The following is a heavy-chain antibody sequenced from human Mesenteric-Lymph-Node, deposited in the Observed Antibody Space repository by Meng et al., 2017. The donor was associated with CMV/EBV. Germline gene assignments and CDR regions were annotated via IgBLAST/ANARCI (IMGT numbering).Heavy chain of an antibody. CDR2: INTNTGNP. J-gene: IGHJ1*01. V-gene: IGHV7-4-1*02. D-gene: IGHD1-1*01. Sequence: KASGYTITDYGINWVRQAPGQGLEWMGWINTNTGNPTYAQGFTGRFVFSLDTSVSTAYLQISSLKAEDTAVYYCASTTLPTAGVGQHWGQGTLVTVSS. CDR1: GYTITDYG. CDR3: ASTTLPTAGVGQH.